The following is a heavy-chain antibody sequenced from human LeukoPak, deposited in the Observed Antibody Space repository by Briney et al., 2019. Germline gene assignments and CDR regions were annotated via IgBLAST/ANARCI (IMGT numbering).Heavy chain of an antibody. J-gene: IGHJ3*02. CDR2: LWRDASQK. V-gene: IGHV3-33*01. Sequence: GGSLRLSCAASDIILSRNIMHWVRQTPGKGLEWVAVLWRDASQKSHLDSLKGRFTISRDNAKNSLYLQMNSLRAEDTAVYYCARDLRVLDGSGDSYAFDIWGQGTMVTVSS. D-gene: IGHD3-10*01. CDR3: ARDLRVLDGSGDSYAFDI. CDR1: DIILSRNI.